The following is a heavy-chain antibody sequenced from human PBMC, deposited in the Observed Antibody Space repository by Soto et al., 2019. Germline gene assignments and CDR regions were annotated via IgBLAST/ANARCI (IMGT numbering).Heavy chain of an antibody. CDR3: ARMGSHLGELSRNWFDP. V-gene: IGHV4-31*03. D-gene: IGHD3-16*02. Sequence: SETLSLTCTISGGSITSGDYYWTWIRQFPGKGLEWIAYIYSSGTTHYNPSLKSRATISLDTSNNQFSLEVKSATAADTAVYYCARMGSHLGELSRNWFDPWGQGSLVTVSS. J-gene: IGHJ5*02. CDR1: GGSITSGDYY. CDR2: IYSSGTT.